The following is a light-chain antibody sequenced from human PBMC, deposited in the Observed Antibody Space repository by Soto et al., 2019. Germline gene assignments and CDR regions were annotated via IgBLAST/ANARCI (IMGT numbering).Light chain of an antibody. J-gene: IGLJ1*01. CDR3: SSYTISSTYV. CDR2: EVT. V-gene: IGLV2-14*01. CDR1: SSDVGTYDD. Sequence: QSALTQPASVSASPGQSITISCTGTSSDVGTYDDVSWYRQHPGKGPKLLIYEVTNRPSGVSNRCSGSKSGNTASLTISGLHAEDAADYYCSSYTISSTYVFGSGTKLTVL.